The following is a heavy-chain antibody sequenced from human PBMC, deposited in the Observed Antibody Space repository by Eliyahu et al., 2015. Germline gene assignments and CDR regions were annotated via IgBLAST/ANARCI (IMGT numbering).Heavy chain of an antibody. D-gene: IGHD3-10*01. CDR1: GFTFSHXR. CDR3: ARSRFHFDL. J-gene: IGHJ4*02. Sequence: EXQLVESGGGLVQPGESLRLSCXAXGFTFSHXRMHWVRQXPGKGVMWGPRITNDASSTDYADSVKGRFTISRDNAKNTLYLQMNSLRAEDMAVYYCARSRFHFDLWGQGTLVTVSS. V-gene: IGHV3-74*01. CDR2: ITNDASST.